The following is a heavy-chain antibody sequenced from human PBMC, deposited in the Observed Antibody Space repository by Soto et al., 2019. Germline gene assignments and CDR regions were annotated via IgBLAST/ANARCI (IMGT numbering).Heavy chain of an antibody. CDR2: INAGNVNT. CDR3: ARDQAAAVYFQH. Sequence: ASVKVSCKASGYTFTSYHMHWVRQASGQRLEWMGWINAGNVNTKYSQKFQGRVTITRDTSASAVYMELSSLRSEDTAVYYCARDQAAAVYFQHWGQGTLVTV. V-gene: IGHV1-3*01. J-gene: IGHJ1*01. CDR1: GYTFTSYH. D-gene: IGHD6-13*01.